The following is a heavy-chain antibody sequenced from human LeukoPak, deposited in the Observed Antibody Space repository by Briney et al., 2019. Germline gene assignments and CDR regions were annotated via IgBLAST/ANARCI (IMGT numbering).Heavy chain of an antibody. J-gene: IGHJ6*02. CDR2: IIPILGIA. CDR3: ASPTTPRYYYGMDV. Sequence: XSVKVSCKASGGTFSSYAISWVRQAPGQGLEWMGRIIPILGIANYAQKFQGRVTITSDKSTSTAYMELSSLRSEDTAVYYCASPTTPRYYYGMDVWGQGTTVTVSS. D-gene: IGHD4-17*01. V-gene: IGHV1-69*04. CDR1: GGTFSSYA.